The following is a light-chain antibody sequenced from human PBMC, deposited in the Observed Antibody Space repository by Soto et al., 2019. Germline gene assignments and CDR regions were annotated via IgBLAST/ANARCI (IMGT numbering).Light chain of an antibody. V-gene: IGLV2-14*01. CDR3: RSYTSSSTLLYV. CDR1: SSDVGGYNY. CDR2: DVS. Sequence: QSVLTQPASMSGSPGQSITISCTGTSSDVGGYNYVSWYQQHPGKAPKLMIYDVSNRPSGVSNRFSGSKSGNTASLTISGLQAEDEADYYCRSYTSSSTLLYVFGTGTKLTVL. J-gene: IGLJ1*01.